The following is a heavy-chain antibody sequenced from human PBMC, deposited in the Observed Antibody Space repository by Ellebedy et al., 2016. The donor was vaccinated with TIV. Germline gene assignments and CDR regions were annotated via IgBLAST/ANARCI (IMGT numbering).Heavy chain of an antibody. Sequence: GGSLRLXXAASGFTFSRYYMSWVRQAPGKGPEWVSSISGASDHIYYGDSVKGRFAISRDNTKNLLFLQMNSLRADDTAIYYCAREDTDWYYFDNWGQGTLVTVSS. CDR2: ISGASDHI. V-gene: IGHV3-21*06. CDR3: AREDTDWYYFDN. CDR1: GFTFSRYY. J-gene: IGHJ4*02. D-gene: IGHD3-9*01.